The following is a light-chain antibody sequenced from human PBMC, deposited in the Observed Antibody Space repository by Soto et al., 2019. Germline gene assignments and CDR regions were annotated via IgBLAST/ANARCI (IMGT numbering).Light chain of an antibody. J-gene: IGLJ3*02. V-gene: IGLV2-14*03. CDR2: DFT. Sequence: QSALAQPASVSGSPVQSITISCTGTRNYIGDDYYFSWFQQHPGMSPKLMIYDFTARPSGISNRFSGSMSGNTASLTISGLQPEDEADYYCGSHTSEETXEMVVGGGTQLXV. CDR3: GSHTSEETXEMV. CDR1: RNYIGDDYY.